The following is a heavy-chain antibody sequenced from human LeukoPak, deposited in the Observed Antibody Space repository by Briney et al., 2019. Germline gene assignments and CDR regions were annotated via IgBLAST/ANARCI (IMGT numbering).Heavy chain of an antibody. Sequence: ASVKVSCKASGYTFTGYYMHWVRQAPGQGLEWMGWINPNSGGTNYAQKFQGWVTMTRDTSISTAYMELSRLRSDDTAVYYCARYDSQTTGAFDIWGQGTMVTVSS. J-gene: IGHJ3*02. CDR2: INPNSGGT. V-gene: IGHV1-2*04. D-gene: IGHD3-22*01. CDR1: GYTFTGYY. CDR3: ARYDSQTTGAFDI.